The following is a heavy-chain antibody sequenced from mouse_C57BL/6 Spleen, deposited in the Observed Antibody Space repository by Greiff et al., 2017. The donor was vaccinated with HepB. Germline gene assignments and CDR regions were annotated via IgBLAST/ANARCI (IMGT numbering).Heavy chain of an antibody. CDR3: ARAPHWYFDV. J-gene: IGHJ1*03. CDR1: GYSITSGYY. V-gene: IGHV3-6*01. CDR2: ISYDGSN. Sequence: EVQVVESGPGLVKPSQSLSLTCSVTGYSITSGYYWNWIRQFPGNKLEWMGYISYDGSNNYNPSLKNRISITRDTSKNQFFLKLNSVTTEDTATYYCARAPHWYFDVWGTGTTVTVSS.